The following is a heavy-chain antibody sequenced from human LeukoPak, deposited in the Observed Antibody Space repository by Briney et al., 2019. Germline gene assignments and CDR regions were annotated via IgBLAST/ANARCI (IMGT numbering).Heavy chain of an antibody. J-gene: IGHJ5*02. CDR2: IYYSGST. CDR3: ARALLYSSSWYGRSSWFDP. CDR1: GGSISSGGYY. V-gene: IGHV4-31*03. D-gene: IGHD6-13*01. Sequence: SETLSLTCTVSGGSISSGGYYWSWIRQHPGKGLEWIGYIYYSGSTYYNPSLKSRVTISVDTSKNQFSLKLSSVTAADTAVYYCARALLYSSSWYGRSSWFDPWGQGTLVTVSS.